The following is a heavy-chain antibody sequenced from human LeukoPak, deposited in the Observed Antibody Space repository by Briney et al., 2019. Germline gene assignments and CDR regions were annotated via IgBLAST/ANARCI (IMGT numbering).Heavy chain of an antibody. CDR2: ISYDGSNK. D-gene: IGHD1-1*01. V-gene: IGHV3-30*03. J-gene: IGHJ4*02. CDR3: ARGQEFDDGVFDS. CDR1: GFTFGNYG. Sequence: GGSLRLSCAASGFTFGNYGMHWVRQAPGKGLEWVSVISYDGSNKYYADSVKGRFTISRDKSKNTVYLQMNSLRVEDTAIYYCARGQEFDDGVFDSWGQGTLVTVSS.